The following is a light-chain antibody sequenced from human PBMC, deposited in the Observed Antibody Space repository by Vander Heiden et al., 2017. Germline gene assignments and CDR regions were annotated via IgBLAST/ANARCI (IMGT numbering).Light chain of an antibody. CDR3: GSYAGPTWV. CDR1: SSDVGNYNY. J-gene: IGLJ3*02. Sequence: QSALTQPPSASGSPGQSVTISCTGTSSDVGNYNYVSWYQHHPGKAPKLMIYEVSKRPSGVPDRFSGSKSGNTATLTVSGLQAEDEADYYCGSYAGPTWVFGGGTKLTVL. V-gene: IGLV2-8*01. CDR2: EVS.